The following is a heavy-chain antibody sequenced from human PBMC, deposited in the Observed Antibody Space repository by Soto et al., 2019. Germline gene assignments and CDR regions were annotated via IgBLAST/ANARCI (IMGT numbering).Heavy chain of an antibody. D-gene: IGHD5-18*01. CDR2: IIPILGTA. V-gene: IGHV1-69*01. Sequence: QVQLVQSGAEVKKPGSSVKVSCKASGGTFSSYAISWVRQAPGQGLEWMGGIIPILGTANYAQKFQGRVTITANESTSTDHMELSSLRSEDTAVYCCARDPHTAMAKGGMDVWGQGTTVTVSS. J-gene: IGHJ6*02. CDR1: GGTFSSYA. CDR3: ARDPHTAMAKGGMDV.